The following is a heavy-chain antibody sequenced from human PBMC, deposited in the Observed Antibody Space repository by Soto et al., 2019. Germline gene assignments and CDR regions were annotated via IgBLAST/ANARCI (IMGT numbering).Heavy chain of an antibody. CDR3: AKNGVGYALDY. V-gene: IGHV3-30*18. CDR2: ISYDGSNK. J-gene: IGHJ4*02. Sequence: LRLSCAASGFTFSSYGMHWVRQAPGKGLEWVAVISYDGSNKYYADSVKGRFTISRDNSKNTLYLQMNSLRAEDTAVYYCAKNGVGYALDYWGQGTLVTVSS. D-gene: IGHD2-8*01. CDR1: GFTFSSYG.